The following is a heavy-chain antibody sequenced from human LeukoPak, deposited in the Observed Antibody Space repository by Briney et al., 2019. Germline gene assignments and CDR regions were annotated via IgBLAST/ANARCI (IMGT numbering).Heavy chain of an antibody. CDR1: GFSFSGYS. D-gene: IGHD5-12*01. CDR2: ISSDGNHK. V-gene: IGHV3-30*03. Sequence: GGSLRLSCAASGFSFSGYSMNWVRQAPGKGLEWVAAISSDGNHKHFADSVRGRFTISRDNPKNTLFLQMNSLRPDDTAVYYCARDRLPPPGVYCFDPWGQGTLVTVSS. J-gene: IGHJ5*02. CDR3: ARDRLPPPGVYCFDP.